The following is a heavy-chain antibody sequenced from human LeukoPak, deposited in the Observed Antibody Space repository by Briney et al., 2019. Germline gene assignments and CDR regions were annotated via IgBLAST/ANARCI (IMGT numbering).Heavy chain of an antibody. V-gene: IGHV5-51*01. J-gene: IGHJ3*02. Sequence: GESLKISCKGSGYTFSSFWIGWVRQMPGKGLEWMGVIYPGDSDTRYSPSFQGQVTISADKSISTAYLQWSSLKASDPAMYYCARTTVTYEDAFDIWGQGTMVTVSS. CDR3: ARTTVTYEDAFDI. CDR1: GYTFSSFW. CDR2: IYPGDSDT. D-gene: IGHD4-17*01.